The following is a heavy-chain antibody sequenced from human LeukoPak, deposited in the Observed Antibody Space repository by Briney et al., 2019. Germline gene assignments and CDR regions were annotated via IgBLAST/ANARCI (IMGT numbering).Heavy chain of an antibody. D-gene: IGHD6-6*01. V-gene: IGHV4-34*01. CDR1: GGSFSGYY. J-gene: IGHJ5*02. CDR2: INHSGST. Sequence: SETLSLTCAVYGGSFSGYYWSWIRQPPGKGLEWIGEINHSGSTYYNPSLKSRVTISVDTSKNQFSLKLSSVTAADTAVYYCARNSIAARPYNWFDPWGQGTLVTVSS. CDR3: ARNSIAARPYNWFDP.